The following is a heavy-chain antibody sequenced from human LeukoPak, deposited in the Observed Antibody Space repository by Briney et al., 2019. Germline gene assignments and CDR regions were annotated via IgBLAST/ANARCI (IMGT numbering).Heavy chain of an antibody. Sequence: ASVKVSCKASGYTFTSYYMHWVRQAPGQGLEWMGIINPSGGSTSYAQKFQGRVTMTRDTSTSTVYMELSSLRSEDTAVYYRAKTTDYGGNRNYYYYGMDVWGQGTTVTVSS. J-gene: IGHJ6*02. CDR1: GYTFTSYY. V-gene: IGHV1-46*01. D-gene: IGHD4-23*01. CDR3: AKTTDYGGNRNYYYYGMDV. CDR2: INPSGGST.